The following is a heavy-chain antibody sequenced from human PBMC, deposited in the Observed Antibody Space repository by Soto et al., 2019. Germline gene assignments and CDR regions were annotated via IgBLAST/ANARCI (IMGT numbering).Heavy chain of an antibody. J-gene: IGHJ4*02. D-gene: IGHD3-22*01. CDR2: VYHTGST. CDR1: GDSISSTQW. V-gene: IGHV4-4*02. CDR3: ARVPDYSETTGYFYFDI. Sequence: SETLSLTCVVSGDSISSTQWWTWVRQTPGTRLEWIGEVYHTGSTKYNPSLKNRVTISLDKSNNQFSLNLKSLTAADTAVYYCARVPDYSETTGYFYFDIWVQGILVTVFS.